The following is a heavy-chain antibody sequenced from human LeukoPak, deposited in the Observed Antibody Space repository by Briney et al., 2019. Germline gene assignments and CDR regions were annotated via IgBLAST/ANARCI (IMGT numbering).Heavy chain of an antibody. CDR1: GFTVSSNY. D-gene: IGHD3-10*01. Sequence: GGSPRLSCAASGFTVSSNYMSWVRQAPGKGLEWVSVIYSGGSTYYADSVKGRFTISRDNSKNTLYLQMNSLRAEDTAVYYCARGLRYGSMVRGVIGYDYWGQGTLVTVSS. CDR2: IYSGGST. J-gene: IGHJ4*02. V-gene: IGHV3-66*01. CDR3: ARGLRYGSMVRGVIGYDY.